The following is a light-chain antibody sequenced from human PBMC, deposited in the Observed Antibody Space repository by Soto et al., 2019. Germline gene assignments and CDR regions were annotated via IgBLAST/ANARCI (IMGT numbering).Light chain of an antibody. CDR2: DAS. CDR3: KQYDNRPFT. CDR1: QDISNY. V-gene: IGKV1-33*01. J-gene: IGKJ5*01. Sequence: DIQMTQSPSSLSASVGDRVTITCQASQDISNYLNWYQQKPGKAPKLLIYDASNLETGVPSRFSGSGSGTDFTLNISSLQPEDIGTYYCKQYDNRPFTFGQGTRLEIK.